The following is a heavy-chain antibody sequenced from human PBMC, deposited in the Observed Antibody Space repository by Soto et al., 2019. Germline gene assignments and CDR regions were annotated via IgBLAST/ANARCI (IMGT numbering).Heavy chain of an antibody. V-gene: IGHV1-8*01. J-gene: IGHJ4*02. CDR1: GYTFRDYD. Sequence: QVQLVQSGAEVKKPGASVMVSCKASGYTFRDYDINWVRQASGQGLEWMGWMNPNSGNTAYAQKFQGRVTMTGDTTTNTAYMELSYLTSADTAVYYCTRRARIGKQLWLPFDSWAQGTLVTVS. CDR2: MNPNSGNT. D-gene: IGHD3-22*01. CDR3: TRRARIGKQLWLPFDS.